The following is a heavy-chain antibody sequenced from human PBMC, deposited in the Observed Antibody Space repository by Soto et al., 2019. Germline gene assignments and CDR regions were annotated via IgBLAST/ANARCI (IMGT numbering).Heavy chain of an antibody. J-gene: IGHJ6*02. Sequence: PSETLCVTCPVSGGSISNYDWSWIRRTTGKGLEWIGYIYYSGSTYYNPSLKSRVTISVDTSKNQFSLKLSSVTAADTAVYYCARDPNYDFWSGYPNSNYGMDVWGQGTTVTVSS. D-gene: IGHD3-3*01. CDR3: ARDPNYDFWSGYPNSNYGMDV. CDR2: IYYSGST. CDR1: GGSISNYD. V-gene: IGHV4-59*06.